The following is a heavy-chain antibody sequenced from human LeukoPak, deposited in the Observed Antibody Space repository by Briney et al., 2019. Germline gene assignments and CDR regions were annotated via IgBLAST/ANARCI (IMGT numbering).Heavy chain of an antibody. J-gene: IGHJ4*02. CDR2: INPNSGGT. V-gene: IGHV1-2*02. D-gene: IGHD3-22*01. CDR3: ARDRITYDSSGYSY. Sequence: GASVKVSCKASGYTFTVYYMHWVRQAPGQGLEWMGWINPNSGGTNYAQKFQGRVTMTRDTSISTAYMELSRLRSDDTAVYYCARDRITYDSSGYSYWGQGTLVTVSS. CDR1: GYTFTVYY.